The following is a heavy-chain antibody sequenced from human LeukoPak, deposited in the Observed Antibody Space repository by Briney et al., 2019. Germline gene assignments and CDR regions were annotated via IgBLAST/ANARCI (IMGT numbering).Heavy chain of an antibody. D-gene: IGHD5-18*01. CDR2: IYYSGST. V-gene: IGHV4-30-4*08. CDR1: GGSISSGDYY. Sequence: PSETLSLTCTVSGGSISSGDYYWSWIRQPPGKGLEWIGYIYYSGSTYYNPSLKSRVTISVDTSKNQFSLKLSSVIAADTAVYYCASHTPGYSYDKPGPYNWFDPWGQGTLVTVSS. J-gene: IGHJ5*02. CDR3: ASHTPGYSYDKPGPYNWFDP.